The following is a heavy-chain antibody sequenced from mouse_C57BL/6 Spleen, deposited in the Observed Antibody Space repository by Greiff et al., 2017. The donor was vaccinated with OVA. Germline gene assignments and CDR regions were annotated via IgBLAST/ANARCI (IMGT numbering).Heavy chain of an antibody. CDR2: IRLKSDNYAT. CDR1: GFTFSNYW. CDR3: TRHYGRSHFDY. Sequence: EVQRVESGGGLVQPGGSMKLSCVASGFTFSNYWMNWVRQSPEKGLEWVAQIRLKSDNYATHYAESVKGRFTISRDDSKSSVYLQMNNLRAEDTGIYYCTRHYGRSHFDYWGQGTTLTVSS. J-gene: IGHJ2*01. D-gene: IGHD1-1*01. V-gene: IGHV6-3*01.